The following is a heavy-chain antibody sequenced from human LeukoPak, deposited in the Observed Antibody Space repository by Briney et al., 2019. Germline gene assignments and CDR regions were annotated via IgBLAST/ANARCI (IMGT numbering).Heavy chain of an antibody. CDR1: GYTFTGYY. D-gene: IGHD3-16*01. Sequence: ASVKVSCKASGYTFTGYYMHWVRQAPGQGLEWMGRINPNSGGTNYAQKFQGRVTMTRDTSISTAYMELSRLRSDDTAVYYCAREGGVTENYFDYWGQGTLVTVSS. CDR3: AREGGVTENYFDY. CDR2: INPNSGGT. V-gene: IGHV1-2*06. J-gene: IGHJ4*02.